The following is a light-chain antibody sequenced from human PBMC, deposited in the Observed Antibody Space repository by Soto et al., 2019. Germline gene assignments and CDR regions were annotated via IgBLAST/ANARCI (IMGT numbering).Light chain of an antibody. V-gene: IGKV2-30*01. CDR3: MQGTHWPWT. Sequence: DVVMTQSPLSLPVTLGQPASISCRSSQSLVYSDGNTYLNWFQQRPGQSPRRLIYKVSNRDSGVPDRVSGSGSGTDVTLKISRVEAEDVAVYYCMQGTHWPWTFGQGTKVEIK. CDR2: KVS. J-gene: IGKJ1*01. CDR1: QSLVYSDGNTY.